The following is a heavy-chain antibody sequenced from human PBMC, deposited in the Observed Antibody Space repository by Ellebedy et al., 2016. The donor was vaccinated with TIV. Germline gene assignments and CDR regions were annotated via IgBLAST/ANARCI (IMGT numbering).Heavy chain of an antibody. Sequence: PGGSLRLSCTASGFTFSSYWMHWVRQAPGKGLVWVSRINTDGRTIDYADSVKGRFTISRDNAKNTLYLQMNSLREEDTAVYFCARAGSYRFDYWGQGNLVIVSS. D-gene: IGHD1-26*01. J-gene: IGHJ4*02. CDR3: ARAGSYRFDY. V-gene: IGHV3-74*01. CDR1: GFTFSSYW. CDR2: INTDGRTI.